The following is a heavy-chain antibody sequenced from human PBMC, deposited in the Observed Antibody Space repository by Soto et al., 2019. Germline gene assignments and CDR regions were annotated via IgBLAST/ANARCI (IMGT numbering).Heavy chain of an antibody. Sequence: GGSLRLSCAASGFTFSSYGMHWVRQAPGKGLEWVAVISYDGSNKYYADSVKGRFTISRDNSKNTLYLQMNSLRAEDTAVYYCAKETDQLLRHFDYWGQGTLVTVSS. D-gene: IGHD2-2*01. CDR3: AKETDQLLRHFDY. CDR1: GFTFSSYG. J-gene: IGHJ4*02. CDR2: ISYDGSNK. V-gene: IGHV3-30*18.